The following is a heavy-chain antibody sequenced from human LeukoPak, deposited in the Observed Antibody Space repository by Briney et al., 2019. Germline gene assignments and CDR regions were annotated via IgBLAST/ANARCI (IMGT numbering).Heavy chain of an antibody. J-gene: IGHJ4*02. CDR3: ARHGGTRVTLVEVYYFDY. Sequence: PSGTLSLTCAVSGGSISSSNWWSWVRQPPGKGLEWIGSIYYTGGTNYSPSLKSRVTMSVDTFKNQFSLKLSSVTAADTAVYYCARHGGTRVTLVEVYYFDYWGQGTLVTVSS. V-gene: IGHV4-4*02. D-gene: IGHD4-11*01. CDR1: GGSISSSNW. CDR2: IYYTGGT.